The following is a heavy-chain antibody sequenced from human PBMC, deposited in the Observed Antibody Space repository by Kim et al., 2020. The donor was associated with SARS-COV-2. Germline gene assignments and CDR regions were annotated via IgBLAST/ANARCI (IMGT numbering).Heavy chain of an antibody. CDR1: GFTFTSSA. CDR3: AADGPKQYYDFWSGYYRTPYYGMDV. V-gene: IGHV1-58*01. D-gene: IGHD3-3*01. J-gene: IGHJ6*02. Sequence: SVKVSCKASGFTFTSSAVQWVRQARGQRLEWIGWIFVCSGNTNYAQKFQERVTITRDMSTSTAYMELSSLRSEDTAVYYCAADGPKQYYDFWSGYYRTPYYGMDVWGQGTTVTVSS. CDR2: IFVCSGNT.